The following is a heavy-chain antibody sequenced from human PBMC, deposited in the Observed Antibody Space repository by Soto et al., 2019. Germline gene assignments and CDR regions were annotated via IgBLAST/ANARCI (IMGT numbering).Heavy chain of an antibody. J-gene: IGHJ4*02. D-gene: IGHD6-13*01. CDR3: AIGSAAGTKSPFDY. V-gene: IGHV4-59*01. CDR2: IHYSGST. Sequence: VQLQESGPGLVKPSETLSLTCTVSGGSISGYYWSWIRQSPGKGLEWIGYIHYSGSTNYNPSLKSRVTISVETSKTQLSLKLRSVTAADTAVYYCAIGSAAGTKSPFDYWGQGTLVTVSS. CDR1: GGSISGYY.